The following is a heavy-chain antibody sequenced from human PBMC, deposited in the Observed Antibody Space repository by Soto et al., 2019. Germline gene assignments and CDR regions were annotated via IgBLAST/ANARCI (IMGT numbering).Heavy chain of an antibody. D-gene: IGHD3-9*01. CDR2: VYDLDGT. J-gene: IGHJ4*02. CDR3: VAVTRYFLY. V-gene: IGHV3-66*01. Sequence: GSLRLSCVASGLTVSGKKYMAWVRQAPGKGPEWVSGVYDLDGTYYADSMKGRFTISRDNSNNTLYLQMSSLRAEDTAVYYCVAVTRYFLYWGQGTLVTVSS. CDR1: GLTVSGKKY.